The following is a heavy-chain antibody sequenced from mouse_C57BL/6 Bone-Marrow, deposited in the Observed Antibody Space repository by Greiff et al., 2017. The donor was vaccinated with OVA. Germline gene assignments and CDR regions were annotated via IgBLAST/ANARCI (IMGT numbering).Heavy chain of an antibody. CDR2: IWRGGST. CDR1: GFSLTSYG. D-gene: IGHD1-1*01. J-gene: IGHJ3*01. V-gene: IGHV2-5*01. Sequence: VQLVESGPGLVQPSQSLSITCTVSGFSLTSYGVHWVRQSPGKGLEWLGVIWRGGSTDYNAAFMSRLSITKDNSKSQVFFKMNSLQADDTAIYYCAKNRVPYYGSSYRFAYWGQGTLVTVSA. CDR3: AKNRVPYYGSSYRFAY.